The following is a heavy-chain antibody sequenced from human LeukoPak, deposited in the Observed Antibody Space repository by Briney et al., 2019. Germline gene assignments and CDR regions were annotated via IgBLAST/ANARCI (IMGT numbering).Heavy chain of an antibody. CDR3: ARGAVAGTGGLWFDP. CDR2: INPNSGGT. J-gene: IGHJ5*02. Sequence: VASVKVSCKASGYTFTGYYMHWVRQAPGQGLEWMGWINPNSGGTNYAQKFQGWVTMTRDTSISTAYMELSRLRSDDTAVYYCARGAVAGTGGLWFDPWGQGTLVTVSS. V-gene: IGHV1-2*04. CDR1: GYTFTGYY. D-gene: IGHD6-19*01.